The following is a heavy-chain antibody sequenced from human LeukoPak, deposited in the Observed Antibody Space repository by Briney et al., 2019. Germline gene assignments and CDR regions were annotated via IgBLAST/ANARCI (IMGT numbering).Heavy chain of an antibody. CDR2: ISWNSGSI. CDR1: GFTFDDYA. J-gene: IGHJ3*02. V-gene: IGHV3-9*01. CDR3: AKAAFWSIAARDFDI. Sequence: GGSLRLSCAASGFTFDDYAMHWVRQAPGKGLEWVSGISWNSGSIGYADSVKGRFAISRDNAKNSLYLQMNSLRAEDTALYYCAKAAFWSIAARDFDIWGQGTMVTVSS. D-gene: IGHD6-6*01.